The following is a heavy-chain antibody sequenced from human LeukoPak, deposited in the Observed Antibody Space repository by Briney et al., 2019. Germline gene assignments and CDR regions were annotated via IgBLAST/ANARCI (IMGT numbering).Heavy chain of an antibody. CDR2: INPNSGGT. Sequence: ASVKVSCKASGYPFPGYYMHWVRPAPGQGLEWMGWINPNSGGTNYAQKFQGRVTMTRDTSISTAYMELSRLRSDDTAVYYCARVKRWLVLVDYWGQGTLVTVSS. V-gene: IGHV1-2*02. D-gene: IGHD6-19*01. J-gene: IGHJ4*02. CDR1: GYPFPGYY. CDR3: ARVKRWLVLVDY.